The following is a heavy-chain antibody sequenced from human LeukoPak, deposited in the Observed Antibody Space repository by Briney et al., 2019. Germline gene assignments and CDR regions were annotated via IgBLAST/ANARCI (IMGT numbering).Heavy chain of an antibody. CDR2: MNPNSGNT. D-gene: IGHD3-10*01. J-gene: IGHJ5*02. CDR3: ARGVNHYGSGSYYNWFDP. CDR1: GYTFTSYD. Sequence: GASVKVSCKASGYTFTSYDINWVRQATGQGLEWMGWMNPNSGNTGYAQKFQGRVTMTRNTSISTAYMELSSLRSEDTAVHYCARGVNHYGSGSYYNWFDPWGQGTLVTVSS. V-gene: IGHV1-8*01.